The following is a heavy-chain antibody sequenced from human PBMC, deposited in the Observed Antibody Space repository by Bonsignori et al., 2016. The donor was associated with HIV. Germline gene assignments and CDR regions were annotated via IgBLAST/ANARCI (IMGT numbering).Heavy chain of an antibody. V-gene: IGHV3-66*01. CDR2: IYADGST. D-gene: IGHD2-15*01. J-gene: IGHJ3*02. Sequence: GESLKISCAASGVTVSNNYMSWVRQTPEKGLEWVSIIYADGSTYYADSVRDRFTISRDNSKNTLYLQMNSLRAEETAVYYCARTQVGSGYDSFDIWGQGTMVTVSS. CDR1: GVTVSNNY. CDR3: ARTQVGSGYDSFDI.